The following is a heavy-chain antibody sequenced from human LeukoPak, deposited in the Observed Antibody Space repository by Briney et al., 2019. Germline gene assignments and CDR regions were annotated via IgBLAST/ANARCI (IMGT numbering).Heavy chain of an antibody. D-gene: IGHD2-2*01. CDR1: GGSISSGGYS. CDR2: IYYSGST. Sequence: SSQTLSLTCAVSGGSISSGGYSWSWIRQPPGKGLEWSGYIYYSGSTNYNPSLKSRVTISGDTSKNQCSLKLSSVTAADTAVYYCARGTDLRGPYWYFDLWGRGTLVTVSS. CDR3: ARGTDLRGPYWYFDL. J-gene: IGHJ2*01. V-gene: IGHV4-61*08.